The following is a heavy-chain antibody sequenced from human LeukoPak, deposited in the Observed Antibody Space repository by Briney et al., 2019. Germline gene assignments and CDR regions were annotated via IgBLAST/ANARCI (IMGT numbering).Heavy chain of an antibody. CDR1: GFTFSSYW. CDR3: ARRGDFWSGYHEAFDI. J-gene: IGHJ3*02. D-gene: IGHD3-3*01. V-gene: IGHV3-7*01. Sequence: GGSLRLSCAASGFTFSSYWMSWVRQAPGKGLEWVANIRQDGSEKYYVDSVKGRFTISRDNAKNSLYLQMNSLRAEDTAVYYCARRGDFWSGYHEAFDIWGQGTMVTVSS. CDR2: IRQDGSEK.